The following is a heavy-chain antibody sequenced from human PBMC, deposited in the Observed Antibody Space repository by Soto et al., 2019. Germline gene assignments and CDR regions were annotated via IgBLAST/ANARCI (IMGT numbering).Heavy chain of an antibody. V-gene: IGHV3-48*02. CDR1: GFTFSSYS. CDR2: ISSSSSTI. D-gene: IGHD6-13*01. J-gene: IGHJ6*02. CDR3: ARRFTAAAGTFYPYGMDV. Sequence: PGGSLRLACAASGFTFSSYSMNWVRQAPGKGLEWVSYISSSSSTIYYADSVKGRFTISRDNAKNSLYLQMNSLRDEDTAVYYCARRFTAAAGTFYPYGMDVWGQGTTVTVSS.